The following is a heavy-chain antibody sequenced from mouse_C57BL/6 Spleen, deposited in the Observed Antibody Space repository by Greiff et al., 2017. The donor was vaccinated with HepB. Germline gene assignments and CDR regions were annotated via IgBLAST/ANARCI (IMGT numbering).Heavy chain of an antibody. CDR1: GYAFSSSW. V-gene: IGHV1-82*01. CDR2: IYPGDGDT. J-gene: IGHJ1*03. CDR3: ARGTTVV. D-gene: IGHD1-1*01. Sequence: VQLQESGPELVKPGASVKISCKASGYAFSSSWMNWVKQRPGKGLEWIGRIYPGDGDTNYNGKFKGKATLTADKSSSTAYMQLSSLTSEDSAVYFCARGTTVVWGTGTTVTVSS.